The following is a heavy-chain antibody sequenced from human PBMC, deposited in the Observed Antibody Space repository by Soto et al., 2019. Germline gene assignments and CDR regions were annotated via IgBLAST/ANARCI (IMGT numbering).Heavy chain of an antibody. CDR1: GCTFSSYA. Sequence: SVKVSCKASGCTFSSYAISWVRQAPGQGLEWMGGIIPIFGTANYAQKFQGRVTITADESTSTAYMELSSLRSEDTAVYYCARPQFVYYYDSSGYWIDAFDIWGQGTMVTVSS. D-gene: IGHD3-22*01. CDR2: IIPIFGTA. J-gene: IGHJ3*02. V-gene: IGHV1-69*13. CDR3: ARPQFVYYYDSSGYWIDAFDI.